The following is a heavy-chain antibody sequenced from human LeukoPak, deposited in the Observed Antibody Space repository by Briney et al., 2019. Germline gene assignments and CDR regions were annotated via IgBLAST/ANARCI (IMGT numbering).Heavy chain of an antibody. V-gene: IGHV1-2*02. D-gene: IGHD1-20*01. J-gene: IGHJ4*02. CDR3: ARAPLYNWNPFDY. CDR2: INPNSGGT. Sequence: ASVKVSCKASGYTFTGYYMHWVRQAPGQGLEWMGWINPNSGGTNYAQKFQGMVTMTRDTSISTAYMELSRLRSDDTAVYYCARAPLYNWNPFDYWGQGTLVTVSS. CDR1: GYTFTGYY.